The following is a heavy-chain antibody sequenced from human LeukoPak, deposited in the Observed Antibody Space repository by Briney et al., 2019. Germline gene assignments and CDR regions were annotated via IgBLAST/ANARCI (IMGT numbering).Heavy chain of an antibody. CDR1: GFTFSSYA. Sequence: GRSLRLSCAASGFTFSSYAMIWVRQAPGKGLEWVSAIRGGDDTTYYADSVKGRFTVSRDNSKNALYLQMNSLRAEDTAVYYCTRSDSGTYYNKYFQYWGQGTLVTVSS. CDR2: IRGGDDTT. J-gene: IGHJ1*01. V-gene: IGHV3-23*01. D-gene: IGHD3-10*01. CDR3: TRSDSGTYYNKYFQY.